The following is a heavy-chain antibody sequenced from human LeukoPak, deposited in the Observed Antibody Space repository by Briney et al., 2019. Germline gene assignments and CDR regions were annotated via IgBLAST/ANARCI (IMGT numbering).Heavy chain of an antibody. CDR2: IWYDGSNK. CDR3: ARHGKGVTYFYTFDI. J-gene: IGHJ3*02. D-gene: IGHD2/OR15-2a*01. V-gene: IGHV3-33*01. CDR1: GFTFSSYG. Sequence: PGGSLRLSCAASGFTFSSYGMHWVRQAPGKGLEWVAVIWYDGSNKYYADSVKGRFTISRDNSKNTLYLQMNSLRAEDTAVYYCARHGKGVTYFYTFDIWGQGTVVAVSS.